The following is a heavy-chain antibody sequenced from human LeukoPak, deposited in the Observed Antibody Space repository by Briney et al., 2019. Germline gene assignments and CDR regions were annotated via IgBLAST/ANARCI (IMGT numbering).Heavy chain of an antibody. D-gene: IGHD3-3*01. J-gene: IGHJ3*02. CDR3: ARDTDDFQGLDI. CDR1: GFTFSNYW. CDR2: INLDGRQR. V-gene: IGHV3-7*01. Sequence: PGGSLRLSCVVSGFTFSNYWMSWVRQAPGHGLEWVANINLDGRQRFYVDSVKGRFTISRASTENSLYLQMNSLRVEDTAVYYCARDTDDFQGLDIWGQGTVVTVSS.